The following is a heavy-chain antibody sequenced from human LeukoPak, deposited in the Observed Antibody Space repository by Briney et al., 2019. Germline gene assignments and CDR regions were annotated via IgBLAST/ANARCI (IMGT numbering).Heavy chain of an antibody. D-gene: IGHD4-17*01. V-gene: IGHV3-21*01. CDR1: GFTFSSYS. J-gene: IGHJ4*02. CDR3: ARVNPALYGDFAFDY. Sequence: PGGSLRLSCAASGFTFSSYSMNWVRQAPGKGLEWVSSISTSSSYIYYADSLKGRFTISRDNAKNSLYLQMNSLRAEDTAVYYCARVNPALYGDFAFDYWGQGTLVTVSS. CDR2: ISTSSSYI.